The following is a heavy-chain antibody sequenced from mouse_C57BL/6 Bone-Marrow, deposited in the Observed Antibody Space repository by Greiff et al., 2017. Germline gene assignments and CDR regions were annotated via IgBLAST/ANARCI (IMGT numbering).Heavy chain of an antibody. Sequence: VQLKQSVAELVRPGASVKLSCTASGFNIKNPYMHWVKQRPEQGLEWIGRIDPANGNTKYAPKFQGKATITADTSSNTAYLQLSSLTSEDTAIYYCATLSTVGDYWGQGTTLTVSS. V-gene: IGHV14-3*01. D-gene: IGHD1-1*01. CDR2: IDPANGNT. CDR3: ATLSTVGDY. CDR1: GFNIKNPY. J-gene: IGHJ2*01.